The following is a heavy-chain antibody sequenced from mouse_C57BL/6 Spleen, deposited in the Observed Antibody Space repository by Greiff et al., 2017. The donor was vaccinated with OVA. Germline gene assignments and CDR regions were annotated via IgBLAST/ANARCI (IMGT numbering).Heavy chain of an antibody. CDR2: INPYNGGT. Sequence: VQLQQSGPVLVKPGASVKMSCKASGYTFTDYYMNWVKQSHGKSLEWIGVINPYNGGTSYNQKLKGKATLTVDKSSSTAYMELNSLTSEDSAVYYCARGDYGSPFDYWGQGTTLTVSS. CDR1: GYTFTDYY. CDR3: ARGDYGSPFDY. J-gene: IGHJ2*01. V-gene: IGHV1-19*01. D-gene: IGHD1-1*01.